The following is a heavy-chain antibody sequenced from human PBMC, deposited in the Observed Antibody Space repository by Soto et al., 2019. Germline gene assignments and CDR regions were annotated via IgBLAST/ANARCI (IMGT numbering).Heavy chain of an antibody. V-gene: IGHV3-73*02. J-gene: IGHJ6*02. CDR1: GFTFSGSA. Sequence: EVQLVESGGGLVQPGGSLKLSCAASGFTFSGSAMHWVRQASGKGLEWVGRIRSKANSYATAYAASVKGRFTISRDDSKNTAYLKMNSLKTEDTAVYYCTRPYCSSTSCADDYYYYGMDVWGQGTTVTVSS. CDR2: IRSKANSYAT. D-gene: IGHD2-2*01. CDR3: TRPYCSSTSCADDYYYYGMDV.